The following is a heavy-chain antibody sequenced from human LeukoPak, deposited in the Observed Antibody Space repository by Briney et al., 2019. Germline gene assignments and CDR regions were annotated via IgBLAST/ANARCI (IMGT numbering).Heavy chain of an antibody. Sequence: PSETLSLTCTVSGGSISTGSYCWSWIRQPAGKGLEWIGHIYTSGNTNYNPSLKSRVTISVDTSKNQFSLKLSSVTAADTAVYYCARGGRKQWLVQEDWFDPWGQGTLVTVSS. CDR1: GGSISTGSYC. CDR3: ARGGRKQWLVQEDWFDP. CDR2: IYTSGNT. D-gene: IGHD6-19*01. V-gene: IGHV4-61*09. J-gene: IGHJ5*02.